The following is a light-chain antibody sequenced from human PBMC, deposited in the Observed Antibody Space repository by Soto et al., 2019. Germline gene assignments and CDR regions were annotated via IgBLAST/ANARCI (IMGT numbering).Light chain of an antibody. CDR3: QSYDSSMSGV. CDR2: GNS. V-gene: IGLV1-40*01. Sequence: QSVLTQPPSVSGAPGQRVTISCTGSSSNIGAGYDVHWYQQLPGTAPKLLIYGNSNRPSGVPDRFSGSKSGTSASLAITGLQVEDEAVYYSQSYDSSMSGVFGIGPKHTAL. CDR1: SSNIGAGYD. J-gene: IGLJ1*01.